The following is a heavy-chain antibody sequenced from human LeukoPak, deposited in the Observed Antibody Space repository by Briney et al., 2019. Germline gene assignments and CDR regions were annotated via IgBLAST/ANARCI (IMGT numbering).Heavy chain of an antibody. V-gene: IGHV1-8*01. Sequence: GASVKVSCKASGYTFTSYDINWVRQATGQGLEWVGWMNPNSGNTGYAQKFQDRVTITRNTSTSTAYMELSSLRSEDTAVYYCARGSGAITMVRGVSLGYWGQGTLVTVSS. D-gene: IGHD3-10*01. CDR2: MNPNSGNT. CDR1: GYTFTSYD. J-gene: IGHJ4*02. CDR3: ARGSGAITMVRGVSLGY.